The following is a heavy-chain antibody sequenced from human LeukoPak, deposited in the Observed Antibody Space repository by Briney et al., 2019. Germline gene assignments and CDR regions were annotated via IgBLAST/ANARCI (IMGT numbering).Heavy chain of an antibody. D-gene: IGHD3-16*02. J-gene: IGHJ3*02. CDR1: GYSFTSYY. CDR2: INPSGGGT. CDR3: AREAGGDYVWGSYRPGAFDI. V-gene: IGHV1-46*01. Sequence: ASVKVSCKASGYSFTSYYMHRVRQAPGQGLEWMGIINPSGGGTSYAQKFQGRVTMTRATATRTVYMELTSLTSEDTAVYYCAREAGGDYVWGSYRPGAFDIWGQGTMVTVSS.